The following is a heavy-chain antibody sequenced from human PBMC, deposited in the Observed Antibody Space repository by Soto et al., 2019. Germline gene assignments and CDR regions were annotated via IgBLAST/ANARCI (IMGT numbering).Heavy chain of an antibody. Sequence: QVQLKQSGGEVKNSGASVKVSCQSAGYAFIKYGINWVRQAPGKGLEWLGWISPYNGDTNYAQSLQDRITMTRDTSPSIAYMELRNLRSNDTAVYYCARVGPIVVAPSAANFYFYQGMDVWGQGTTVIVS. CDR1: GYAFIKYG. CDR2: ISPYNGDT. J-gene: IGHJ6*02. D-gene: IGHD2-2*01. CDR3: ARVGPIVVAPSAANFYFYQGMDV. V-gene: IGHV1-18*01.